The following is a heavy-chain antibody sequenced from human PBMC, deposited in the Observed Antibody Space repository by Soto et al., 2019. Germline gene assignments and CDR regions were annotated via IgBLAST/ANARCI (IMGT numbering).Heavy chain of an antibody. CDR2: ISSSSSTI. CDR1: GFTFSSYS. CDR3: VKGNPGYSSSWYSGRSFLQDWFDP. D-gene: IGHD6-13*01. J-gene: IGHJ5*02. V-gene: IGHV3-48*01. Sequence: TGGSLRLSCAASGFTFSSYSMNWVRQAPGKGLEWVSYISSSSSTIYYADSVKGRFTISRDNAKNSLYLQMNSLRAEDTAVYYCVKGNPGYSSSWYSGRSFLQDWFDPWGQGTLVTVSS.